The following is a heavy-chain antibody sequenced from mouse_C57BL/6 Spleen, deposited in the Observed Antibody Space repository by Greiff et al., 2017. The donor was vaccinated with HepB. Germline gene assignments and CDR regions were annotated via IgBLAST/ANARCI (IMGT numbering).Heavy chain of an antibody. D-gene: IGHD1-1*01. Sequence: QVQLKESGPELVKPGASVKISCKASGYAFSSSWMNWVKQRPGKGLEWIGRIYPGDGDTNYNGKFKGKATLTADKSSSTAYMQLSSLTSEDSAVYFCANGVDYAMDYWGQGTSVTVSS. CDR1: GYAFSSSW. J-gene: IGHJ4*01. CDR3: ANGVDYAMDY. V-gene: IGHV1-82*01. CDR2: IYPGDGDT.